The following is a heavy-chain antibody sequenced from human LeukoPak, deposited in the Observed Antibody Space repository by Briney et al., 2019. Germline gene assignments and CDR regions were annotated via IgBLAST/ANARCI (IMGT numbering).Heavy chain of an antibody. CDR3: ARELVVAATKMGWFDP. Sequence: SETPSLTCTVSGGSISSGSYYWSWIRQPAGKGLEWIGRIYTSGSTNYNPSLKSRVTISVDTSKNQFSLKLSSVTAADTAVYYCARELVVAATKMGWFDPWGQGTLVTVSS. CDR2: IYTSGST. V-gene: IGHV4-61*02. CDR1: GGSISSGSYY. J-gene: IGHJ5*02. D-gene: IGHD2-15*01.